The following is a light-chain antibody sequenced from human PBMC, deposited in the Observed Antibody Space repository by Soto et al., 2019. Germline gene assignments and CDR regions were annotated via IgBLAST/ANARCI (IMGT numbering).Light chain of an antibody. CDR3: CSYAGSYRGV. Sequence: QSALTQPRSVSGSPGQSVTISCTGTSSDVGNYNYVAWYRQHPGNAPKLIIYDVAQRPSGVPDRFSGSKSGNTASLTISGLQAEDEADYYCCSYAGSYRGVFGGGTKVTVL. CDR1: SSDVGNYNY. CDR2: DVA. V-gene: IGLV2-11*01. J-gene: IGLJ3*02.